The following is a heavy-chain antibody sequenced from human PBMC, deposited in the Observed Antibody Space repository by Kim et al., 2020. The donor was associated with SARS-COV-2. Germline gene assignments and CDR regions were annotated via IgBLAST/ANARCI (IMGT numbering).Heavy chain of an antibody. Sequence: GGSLRLSCAASRFTFSSYAMNWVRQAPGKGLEWVSTVTGSGGATYYADSVKGRFTVSRDNSKNTLYLQMNSLRAEDTAVYYCAKGYCTNGVCYFDYWGQGTLVTVSS. D-gene: IGHD2-8*01. CDR1: RFTFSSYA. CDR2: VTGSGGAT. CDR3: AKGYCTNGVCYFDY. J-gene: IGHJ4*02. V-gene: IGHV3-23*01.